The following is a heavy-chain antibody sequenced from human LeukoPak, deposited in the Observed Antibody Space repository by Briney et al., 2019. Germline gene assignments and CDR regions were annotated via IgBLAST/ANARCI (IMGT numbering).Heavy chain of an antibody. CDR1: GFTLSSYS. D-gene: IGHD7-27*01. CDR3: AREDDDWGPNTFDV. V-gene: IGHV3-48*02. Sequence: GGSLRLSCAASGFTLSSYSMNWVRQAPGKGLEWVSYINSGSSYMYYPDSVKGRFTISRDNAKNSLYLQMDSLRDEGTAVYYCAREDDDWGPNTFDVWGQGTVVTVSS. J-gene: IGHJ3*01. CDR2: INSGSSYM.